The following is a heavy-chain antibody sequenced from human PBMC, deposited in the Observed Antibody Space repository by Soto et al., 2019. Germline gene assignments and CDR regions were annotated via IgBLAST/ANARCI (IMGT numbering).Heavy chain of an antibody. CDR2: MNPDSGNT. D-gene: IGHD6-13*01. CDR3: ARVRQQKHEHDC. J-gene: IGHJ4*02. V-gene: IGHV1-8*01. Sequence: PWASVKVSCKTSGYTFTTYDINWVRQATGQGLEWMGWMNPDSGNTGYLQKFQGRVTMTRNVSISTAYMELSSLTSDDTAVYYCARVRQQKHEHDCWGQGTLVTVSS. CDR1: GYTFTTYD.